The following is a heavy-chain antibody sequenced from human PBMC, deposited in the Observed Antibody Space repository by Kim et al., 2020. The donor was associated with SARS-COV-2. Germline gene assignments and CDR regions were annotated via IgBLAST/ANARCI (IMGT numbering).Heavy chain of an antibody. CDR3: TKDFDWDTGY. CDR2: KI. V-gene: IGHV3-74*01. J-gene: IGHJ4*02. D-gene: IGHD3-9*01. Sequence: KIGYADTVRGRFTVSRDNARNTLYLQMHGLRAEDTAVYFCTKDFDWDTGYWGQGALVTVSS.